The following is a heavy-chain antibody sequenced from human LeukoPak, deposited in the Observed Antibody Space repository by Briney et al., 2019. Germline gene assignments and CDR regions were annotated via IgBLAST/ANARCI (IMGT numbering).Heavy chain of an antibody. CDR3: ARARGYRSGGSCYSDYYYGMDV. CDR2: IYSGGST. CDR1: GFTVSSNY. V-gene: IGHV3-66*01. Sequence: PGGSLRLSCAASGFTVSSNYMSWVRQAPGKGLEWVAVIYSGGSTYYADSVKGRFTISRDNSKNTLYLQMNSLRAEDTAVYYCARARGYRSGGSCYSDYYYGMDVWGQGTTVTVSS. D-gene: IGHD2-15*01. J-gene: IGHJ6*02.